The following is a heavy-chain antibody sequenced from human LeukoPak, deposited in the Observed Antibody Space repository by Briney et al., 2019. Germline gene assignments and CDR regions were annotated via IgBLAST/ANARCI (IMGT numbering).Heavy chain of an antibody. CDR2: INPNSGGT. V-gene: IGHV1-2*06. CDR1: GYTFTGYY. J-gene: IGHJ6*03. Sequence: ASVKVSCKASGYTFTGYYMRWVRQAPGQGLEWMGRINPNSGGTNYAQKFQGRVTMTRDTSISTAYMELSRLRSDDTAVYYCARDMVRGRNYYMDVWGKGTTVTVSS. D-gene: IGHD3-10*01. CDR3: ARDMVRGRNYYMDV.